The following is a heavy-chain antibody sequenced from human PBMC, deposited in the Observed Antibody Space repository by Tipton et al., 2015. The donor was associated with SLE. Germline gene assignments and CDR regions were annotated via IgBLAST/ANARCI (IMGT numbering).Heavy chain of an antibody. V-gene: IGHV4-59*01. CDR3: ARVGWDLKDYYYMDV. Sequence: TLSLTCTVSGGSISSYYWSWIRQPPGKGLEWIGYIYYSGSTNYNPSLKSRVTISVDTSKNQFSLKLSSVTAADTAVYYCARVGWDLKDYYYMDVWGKGTTVTVSS. D-gene: IGHD1-26*01. J-gene: IGHJ6*03. CDR2: IYYSGST. CDR1: GGSISSYY.